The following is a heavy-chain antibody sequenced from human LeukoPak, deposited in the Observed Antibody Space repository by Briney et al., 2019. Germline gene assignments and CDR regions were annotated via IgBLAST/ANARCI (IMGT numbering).Heavy chain of an antibody. Sequence: SETLSLTCTVSGDYISSSSYYWSWIRQSAGKTLEWIGRISFTGSTDYNPSLKSRVTISVDTSKNQFSLRLTSVTAADTAVYYCARARFYYYMDVWGKGTTVTISS. D-gene: IGHD3-16*01. CDR3: ARARFYYYMDV. V-gene: IGHV4-61*02. J-gene: IGHJ6*03. CDR1: GDYISSSSYY. CDR2: ISFTGST.